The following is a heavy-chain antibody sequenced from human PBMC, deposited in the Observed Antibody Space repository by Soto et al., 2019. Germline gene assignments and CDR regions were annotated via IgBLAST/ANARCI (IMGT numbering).Heavy chain of an antibody. V-gene: IGHV1-69*13. CDR2: IIPIFGTA. Sequence: SVKVSCTASGGTFSIYAISWVRQAPGQGLEWMGGIIPIFGTANYAQKFQGRVTITADESTSTAYMELSSLRSEDTAVYYCARSTTVTVGGDYWGQGTLVTVSS. CDR3: ARSTTVTVGGDY. D-gene: IGHD4-17*01. CDR1: GGTFSIYA. J-gene: IGHJ4*02.